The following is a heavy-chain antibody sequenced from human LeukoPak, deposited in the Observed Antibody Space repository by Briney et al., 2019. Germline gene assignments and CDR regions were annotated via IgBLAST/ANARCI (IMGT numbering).Heavy chain of an antibody. CDR2: IKSKTDGGTT. J-gene: IGHJ4*02. V-gene: IGHV3-15*01. D-gene: IGHD2-2*01. CDR1: RFTFSNAW. Sequence: GGSLRLSCAASRFTFSNAWMSWVRQAPGKGLEWVGRIKSKTDGGTTDYAAPVKGRFTISRDDSKNTLYLQMNSLKTEDTAVYYCTTDALVVPAANPVDYWGQGTLVTVSS. CDR3: TTDALVVPAANPVDY.